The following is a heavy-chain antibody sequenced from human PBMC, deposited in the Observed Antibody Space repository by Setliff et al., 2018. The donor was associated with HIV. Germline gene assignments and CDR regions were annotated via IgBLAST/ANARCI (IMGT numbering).Heavy chain of an antibody. J-gene: IGHJ3*02. V-gene: IGHV3-30*09. D-gene: IGHD3-22*01. CDR2: ISNDGVGD. Sequence: GGSLRLSCEASGFSLSRNPMHWVRQTPGKGLEWVALISNDGVGDAYADFVKGRFAVSRDVSKNTFSLEMNSLRVEDTAVYFCAREFHSSGSAGIFDIRGQGTVVTVSS. CDR1: GFSLSRNP. CDR3: AREFHSSGSAGIFDI.